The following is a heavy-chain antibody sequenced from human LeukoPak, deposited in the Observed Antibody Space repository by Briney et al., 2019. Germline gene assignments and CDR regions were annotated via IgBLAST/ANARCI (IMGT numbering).Heavy chain of an antibody. CDR3: AGHDSSGTYFQH. V-gene: IGHV4-59*01. CDR1: GGSISSYY. CDR2: IYYSGST. J-gene: IGHJ1*01. Sequence: SEILSLTCTVSGGSISSYYWSWIRQPPGKGLEWIGYIYYSGSTNYNPSLRSRVTISVDTSKNQFSLKLSSVTAADTAVYYCAGHDSSGTYFQHWGQGTLVTVSS. D-gene: IGHD3-22*01.